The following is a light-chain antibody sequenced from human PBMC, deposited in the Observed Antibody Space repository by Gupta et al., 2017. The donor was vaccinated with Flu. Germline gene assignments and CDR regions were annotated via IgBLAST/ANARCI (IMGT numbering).Light chain of an antibody. V-gene: IGKV3-20*01. CDR3: QQYGSALWT. J-gene: IGKJ1*01. CDR1: QSVSSSY. Sequence: IVLTHSPGTLSLSPRERATLSCRASQSVSSSYLAWYQQKPGQAPRLLIYGASSRATGIPDRFSGSGSGTDFTLTISRLEPEDVAVYYCQQYGSALWTFGQGTKVEIK. CDR2: GAS.